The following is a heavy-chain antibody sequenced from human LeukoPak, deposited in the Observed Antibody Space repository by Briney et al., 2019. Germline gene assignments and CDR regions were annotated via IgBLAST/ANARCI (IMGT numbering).Heavy chain of an antibody. CDR2: IYYSGST. J-gene: IGHJ4*02. CDR1: GGSFSSYY. Sequence: SETLSLTCAVYGGSFSSYYWGWIRQPPGKGLEWIGSIYYSGSTYYNPSLKSRVTISVDTSKNQFSLKLSSVTAADTAVYYCARITAMVRGVIHGWGQGTLVTVSS. CDR3: ARITAMVRGVIHG. D-gene: IGHD3-10*01. V-gene: IGHV4-39*07.